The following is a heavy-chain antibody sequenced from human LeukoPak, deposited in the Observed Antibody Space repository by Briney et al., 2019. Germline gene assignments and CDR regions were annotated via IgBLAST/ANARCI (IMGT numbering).Heavy chain of an antibody. CDR3: ASIPGIAAAENY. V-gene: IGHV4-59*10. J-gene: IGHJ4*02. Sequence: SETLSLTCAVYGGSFSGYYWSWIRQPAGKGLEWIGRIYTSGSTNYNPPLKSRVTISVDTSKNQFSLKLSSVTAADTAVYYCASIPGIAAAENYWGQGTLVTVSS. D-gene: IGHD6-13*01. CDR1: GGSFSGYY. CDR2: IYTSGST.